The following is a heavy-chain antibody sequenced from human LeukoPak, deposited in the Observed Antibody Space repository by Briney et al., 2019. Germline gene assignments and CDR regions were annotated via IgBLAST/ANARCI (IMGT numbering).Heavy chain of an antibody. V-gene: IGHV3-48*02. D-gene: IGHD3-10*01. CDR3: VMVRGVSFDY. CDR2: ISSSGTTV. J-gene: IGHJ4*02. Sequence: PGGFRRLSCAASGFSFSGYNMNWARQAPGKGLEWVSYISSSGTTVYYADSVKGRFTISRDNAKNSLYLQMNSLRDEDTAVYYCVMVRGVSFDYWGQGTLVTVSS. CDR1: GFSFSGYN.